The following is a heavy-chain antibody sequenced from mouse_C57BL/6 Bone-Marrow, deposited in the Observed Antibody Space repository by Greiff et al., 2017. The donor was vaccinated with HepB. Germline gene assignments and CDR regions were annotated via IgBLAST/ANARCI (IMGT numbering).Heavy chain of an antibody. CDR2: ISYDGSN. J-gene: IGHJ4*01. V-gene: IGHV3-6*01. D-gene: IGHD2-13*01. CDR1: GYSITSGYY. Sequence: EVKLLESGPGLVKPSQSLSLTCSVTGYSITSGYYWNWIRQFPGNKLEWMGYISYDGSNNYNPSLKNRISITRDTSKNQFFLKLNSVTTEDTATYYCARGDHYAMDYWGQGTSVTVSS. CDR3: ARGDHYAMDY.